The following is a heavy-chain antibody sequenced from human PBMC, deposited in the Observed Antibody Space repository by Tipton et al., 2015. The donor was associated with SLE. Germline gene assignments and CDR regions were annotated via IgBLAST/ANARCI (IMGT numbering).Heavy chain of an antibody. D-gene: IGHD1-26*01. CDR3: ARVPTSGSFDNWFDP. CDR2: IYHSGST. Sequence: TLSLTCTVSGYSISSGYYWGWIRQPPGKGLEWIGSIYHSGSTYYNPSLKSRVTISVDTSKNQFSLKLSSVTAADTAVYYCARVPTSGSFDNWFDPWGQGTLVTVSP. CDR1: GYSISSGYY. J-gene: IGHJ5*02. V-gene: IGHV4-38-2*02.